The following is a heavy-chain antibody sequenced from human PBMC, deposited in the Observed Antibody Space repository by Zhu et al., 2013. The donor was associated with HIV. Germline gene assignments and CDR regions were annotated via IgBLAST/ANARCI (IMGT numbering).Heavy chain of an antibody. CDR1: GFIFSNYE. CDR3: ARDKWFDY. J-gene: IGHJ4*02. CDR2: ISSTGGTM. D-gene: IGHD1-26*01. Sequence: EVQLVESGGGLVQPGGSLRLSCAASGFIFSNYEMNWVRQAPGEGLEWVSYISSTGGTMYYADSVKGRFTISRDNAKNSLYLQMNSLRAEDTAVYYCARDKWFDYWGQGTLVTVSS. V-gene: IGHV3-48*03.